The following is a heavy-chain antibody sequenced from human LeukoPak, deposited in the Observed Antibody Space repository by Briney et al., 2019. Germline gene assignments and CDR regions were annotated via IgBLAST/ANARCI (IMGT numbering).Heavy chain of an antibody. Sequence: GGSLRLSCAASGFTFTTYAISWVRQAPGKGLEWVSTVANSGVDTYYADSVRGRFTISRDNSRNTVYLQINSLRAEDTAVYYCAKSHSVAQRGYFDYWGQGTLVTVSS. J-gene: IGHJ4*02. CDR1: GFTFTTYA. V-gene: IGHV3-23*01. D-gene: IGHD4-23*01. CDR2: VANSGVDT. CDR3: AKSHSVAQRGYFDY.